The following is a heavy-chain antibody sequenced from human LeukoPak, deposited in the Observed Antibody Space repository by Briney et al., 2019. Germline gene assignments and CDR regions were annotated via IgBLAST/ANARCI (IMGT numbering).Heavy chain of an antibody. CDR3: VTFGFDWSSSY. Sequence: GGSLRLSCAASGFIFSSWWMLWFRRPPGKGLESVAHISNDGSYIVYADSVRGRFTISRDNAENTLYLQMHSLRPEDTGVDYSVTFGFDWSSSYWGQGAQVTVSS. CDR1: GFIFSSWW. J-gene: IGHJ4*02. V-gene: IGHV3-74*01. D-gene: IGHD3-9*01. CDR2: ISNDGSYI.